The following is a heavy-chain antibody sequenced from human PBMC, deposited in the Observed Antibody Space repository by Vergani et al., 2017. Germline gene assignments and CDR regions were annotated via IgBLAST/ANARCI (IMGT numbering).Heavy chain of an antibody. CDR3: ARDQRGNRPYYDSSGYLIDY. D-gene: IGHD3-22*01. J-gene: IGHJ4*02. V-gene: IGHV6-1*01. CDR2: TYYRSKWYN. CDR1: GDSVSSNSAA. Sequence: QVQLQQSGPGLVKPSQTLSLTCAISGDSVSSNSAAWNWIRQSPSRGLEWLGRTYYRSKWYNDYAVSVTSRLTINPDTSNNQFSLQLNSVTPEDTAVYYCARDQRGNRPYYDSSGYLIDYWGQGTLVTVSS.